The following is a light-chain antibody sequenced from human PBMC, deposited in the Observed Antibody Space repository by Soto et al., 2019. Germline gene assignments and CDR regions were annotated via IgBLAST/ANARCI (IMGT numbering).Light chain of an antibody. V-gene: IGKV3-11*01. J-gene: IGKJ4*01. CDR3: QQRIDWPPLT. Sequence: EIVLTQSPAILSLSPGERATLSCRASQSVSSYLAWYQQKPGQAPRLLIYDASNRATGIPARFSGSGSGTDFTLTISSLEPEDFAVYYCQQRIDWPPLTFGGGTKLEIK. CDR1: QSVSSY. CDR2: DAS.